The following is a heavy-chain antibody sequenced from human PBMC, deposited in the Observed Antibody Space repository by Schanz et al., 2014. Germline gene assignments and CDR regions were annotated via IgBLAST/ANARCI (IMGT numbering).Heavy chain of an antibody. CDR2: INPNTGGT. CDR3: ARDDRAYYYGMDV. J-gene: IGHJ6*02. Sequence: QVQLVQSGAEVKKPGSSVKVSCKTSGYTFSSYGITWVRQAPGQGLEWMGWINPNTGGTNFAQKFQGWVTVTRDTSISTVYMELSRVTYEDTAVYYCARDDRAYYYGMDVWGQGTTVTVSS. D-gene: IGHD3-22*01. V-gene: IGHV1-2*04. CDR1: GYTFSSYG.